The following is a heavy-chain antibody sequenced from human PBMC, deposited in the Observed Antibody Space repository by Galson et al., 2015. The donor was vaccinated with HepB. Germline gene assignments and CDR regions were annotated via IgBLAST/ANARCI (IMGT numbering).Heavy chain of an antibody. D-gene: IGHD2-21*02. J-gene: IGHJ3*02. CDR3: ARGPIVPTFREYRGGDCGAFDI. Sequence: SLRLSCAASGFTFSDYYMSWIRQAPGKGLEWVSYISSSSSYTNYADSVKGRFTISRDNAKNSLYLQMNSLRAEDTAVYYCARGPIVPTFREYRGGDCGAFDIWGQGTMVTVSS. CDR2: ISSSSSYT. V-gene: IGHV3-11*06. CDR1: GFTFSDYY.